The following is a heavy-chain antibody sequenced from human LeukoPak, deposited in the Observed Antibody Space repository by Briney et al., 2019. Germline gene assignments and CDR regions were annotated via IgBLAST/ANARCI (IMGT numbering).Heavy chain of an antibody. CDR2: INHSGST. CDR3: ARGDYSDYGDF. V-gene: IGHV4-34*01. CDR1: AGSFSSYY. Sequence: SETLSLTCAVYAGSFSSYYWSWIRQPPGKGLEWIGEINHSGSTNYNPSLKSRVTISVDTSKNQFSLKLSSVTAADTAVYYCARGDYSDYGDFWGQGTLVTVSS. D-gene: IGHD4-11*01. J-gene: IGHJ4*02.